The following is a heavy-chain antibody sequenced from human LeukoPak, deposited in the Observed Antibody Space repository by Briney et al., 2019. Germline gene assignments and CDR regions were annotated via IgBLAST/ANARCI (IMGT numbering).Heavy chain of an antibody. CDR3: ARIHCSSTSCYHPYFDY. Sequence: SQTLSLACTVSRGSISSGGYYWSWIRQHPGKGXXWIGYIYYSGSTYYNPSLKSRVTISVDTSKNQFSLKLSSVTAADTAVYYCARIHCSSTSCYHPYFDYWGQGTLVTVSS. CDR1: RGSISSGGYY. CDR2: IYYSGST. V-gene: IGHV4-31*03. D-gene: IGHD2-2*01. J-gene: IGHJ4*02.